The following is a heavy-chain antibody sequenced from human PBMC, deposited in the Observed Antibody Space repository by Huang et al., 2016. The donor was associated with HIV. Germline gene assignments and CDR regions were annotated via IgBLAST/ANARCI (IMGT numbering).Heavy chain of an antibody. V-gene: IGHV3-30*02. D-gene: IGHD3-10*01. CDR2: IADDGGNK. CDR3: ARGPPYINYYSGHTFDI. Sequence: QVQLVESGGGVVQPGGSLRLSCAASGFTFSSYGMHWVRQAPGKGLGWVAFIADDGGNKYYAEAVKGLLTISRDNSKNTLYRQTNSLRPEDTAVHYCARGPPYINYYSGHTFDIWGQGTMVTVSS. J-gene: IGHJ3*02. CDR1: GFTFSSYG.